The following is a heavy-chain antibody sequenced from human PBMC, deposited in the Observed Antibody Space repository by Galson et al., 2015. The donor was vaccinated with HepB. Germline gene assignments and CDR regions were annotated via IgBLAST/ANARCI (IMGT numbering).Heavy chain of an antibody. CDR1: GGSVSSNAYS. CDR2: VDYSGNS. V-gene: IGHV4-39*01. CDR3: ARLVDDSGGYYQIRWFDP. D-gene: IGHD3-22*01. Sequence: SETLSLTCTVSGGSVSSNAYSWGWIRQTPGKGLEWIGSVDYSGNSDYKTSLKSRITISVDTSKNQFSLKLTSVTATDTAVYYCARLVDDSGGYYQIRWFDPWGQGIQVTVSS. J-gene: IGHJ5*02.